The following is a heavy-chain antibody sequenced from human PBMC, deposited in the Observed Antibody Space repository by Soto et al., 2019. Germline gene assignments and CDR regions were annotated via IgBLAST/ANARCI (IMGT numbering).Heavy chain of an antibody. CDR2: IYYSGST. J-gene: IGHJ4*02. Sequence: SETLSLTCTVSGGSISSGGYYWSWIRQHPGKGLEWIGYIYYSGSTYYNPSLKSRVTISVDTSKNQFSLKLSSVTAADTAVYYCARVGKTVDPGDYWGQGTLVTVSS. CDR3: ARVGKTVDPGDY. V-gene: IGHV4-31*02. CDR1: GGSISSGGYY.